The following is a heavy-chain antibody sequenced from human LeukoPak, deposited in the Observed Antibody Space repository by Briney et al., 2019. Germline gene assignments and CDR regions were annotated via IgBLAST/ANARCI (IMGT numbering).Heavy chain of an antibody. J-gene: IGHJ4*02. CDR2: IYPGDSDT. CDR3: ARLTPHLEWFYYFDY. CDR1: GYSFTSYW. V-gene: IGHV5-51*01. D-gene: IGHD3-3*01. Sequence: GESLKISCKGSGYSFTSYWIGWVRQMPGKGLGWMGNIYPGDSDTRYSPSFQGQVTISADKSISTAYLQWSSLKASDTAMYYCARLTPHLEWFYYFDYWGQGTLVTVSS.